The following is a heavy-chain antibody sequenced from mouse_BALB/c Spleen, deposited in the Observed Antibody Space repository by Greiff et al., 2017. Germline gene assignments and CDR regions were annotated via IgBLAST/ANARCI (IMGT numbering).Heavy chain of an antibody. J-gene: IGHJ4*01. CDR3: TREDGYPFYAMDY. Sequence: VKLQESGAELVRPGASVTLSCKASGYTFTDYEMHWVKQTPVHGLEWIGAIDPETGGTAYNQKFKGKATLTTDKSSSTAYMELRSLTSEDSAVYYCTREDGYPFYAMDYWGQGTSVTVSS. CDR2: IDPETGGT. CDR1: GYTFTDYE. D-gene: IGHD2-3*01. V-gene: IGHV1-15*01.